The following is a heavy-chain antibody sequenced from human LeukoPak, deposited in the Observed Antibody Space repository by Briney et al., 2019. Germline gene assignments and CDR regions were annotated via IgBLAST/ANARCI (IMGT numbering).Heavy chain of an antibody. D-gene: IGHD3-22*01. CDR1: GFTFTDYW. CDR3: AKDLGVTMIVVNRVYFDY. CDR2: ISGSGGST. V-gene: IGHV3-23*01. J-gene: IGHJ4*02. Sequence: PGGSLRLSCAASGFTFTDYWMSWVRQAPGKGLEWVSAISGSGGSTYYADSVKGRFTISRDNSKNTLYLQMNSLRAEDTAVYYCAKDLGVTMIVVNRVYFDYWGQGTLVTVSS.